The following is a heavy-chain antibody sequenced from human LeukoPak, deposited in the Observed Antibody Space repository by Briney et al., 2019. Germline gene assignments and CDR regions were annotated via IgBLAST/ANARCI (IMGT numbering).Heavy chain of an antibody. V-gene: IGHV4-59*01. CDR1: GGSISSYY. CDR3: AILNWNGAFDI. J-gene: IGHJ3*02. D-gene: IGHD1-20*01. CDR2: IYYSGST. Sequence: SETLSLTCTVSGGSISSYYWSWIRQPPGKGLEWIGYIYYSGSTNYNPSLKSRVTISVDTSKNQFSLKLSSVTAADTAVYYCAILNWNGAFDIWGQGTMVTVSS.